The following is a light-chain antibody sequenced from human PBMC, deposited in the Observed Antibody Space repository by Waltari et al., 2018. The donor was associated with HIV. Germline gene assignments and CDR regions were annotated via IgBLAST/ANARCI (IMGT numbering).Light chain of an antibody. J-gene: IGLJ1*01. CDR2: DVS. CDR1: SSDVGGYKY. V-gene: IGLV2-14*03. Sequence: QSALTQPASVSGSPGQSITISCTGTSSDVGGYKYVSWYQRYPGKAPKLMIYDVSNRPSVVSNRFSGSKSGNTASLTISGLQAEDEADYYCGSYTSSNTYVFGTGTKVTVL. CDR3: GSYTSSNTYV.